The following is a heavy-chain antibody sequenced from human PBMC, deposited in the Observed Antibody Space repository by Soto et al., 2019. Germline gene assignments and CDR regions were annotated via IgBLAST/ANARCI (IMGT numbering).Heavy chain of an antibody. V-gene: IGHV3-11*06. Sequence: QVQLVESGGGLAKPGGSLRLSCAASGFTFSDHYMSWIRQAPGKGLEWVSYINPSGTNTDYAKSVKGRFTISRDNADNSLYLQMNSLRVEDTALYYCARGHHSMDVWGQGAKVTVSS. J-gene: IGHJ6*02. CDR2: INPSGTNT. CDR1: GFTFSDHY. CDR3: ARGHHSMDV.